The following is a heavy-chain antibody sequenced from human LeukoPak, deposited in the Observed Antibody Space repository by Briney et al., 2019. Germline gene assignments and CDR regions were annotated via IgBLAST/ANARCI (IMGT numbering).Heavy chain of an antibody. CDR1: GGSSSGYY. CDR3: ARGERNYDFWSGYYSGSYYFDY. D-gene: IGHD3-3*01. CDR2: INHSGST. Sequence: SETLSLTCAVYGGSSSGYYWSWIRQPPGKGLEWIGEINHSGSTNYNPSLKSRVTISVDTSKNQFSLKLSSVTAADTAVYYCARGERNYDFWSGYYSGSYYFDYWGQGTLVTVSS. V-gene: IGHV4-34*01. J-gene: IGHJ4*02.